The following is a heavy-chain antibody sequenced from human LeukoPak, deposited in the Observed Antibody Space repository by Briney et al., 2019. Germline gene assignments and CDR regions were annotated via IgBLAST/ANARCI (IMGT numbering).Heavy chain of an antibody. CDR1: GFTFSSFW. CDR2: IKYDGSEM. CDR3: ARIGYSSSSFDY. D-gene: IGHD6-6*01. Sequence: PGGSLRLSCAVSGFTFSSFWMTWVRQAPGKGLEWVASIKYDGSEMYYLESVKGRFTISRDNAKNSLFLQMNSLSAEDTAVYHCARIGYSSSSFDYWGQGTQVTVSS. J-gene: IGHJ4*02. V-gene: IGHV3-7*01.